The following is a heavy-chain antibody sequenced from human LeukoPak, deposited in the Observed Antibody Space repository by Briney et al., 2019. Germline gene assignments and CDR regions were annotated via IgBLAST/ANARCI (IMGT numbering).Heavy chain of an antibody. CDR2: ISSSGSTI. V-gene: IGHV3-11*04. J-gene: IGHJ6*03. CDR1: GFTFSDYY. Sequence: GGSLRLSCAASGFTFSDYYMSWIRRAPGKGLEWVSYISSSGSTIYYADSVKGRFTISRDNAKNSLYLQMNSLRAEDTAVYYCARDRQLWYYYYYMDVWGKGTTVTVSS. CDR3: ARDRQLWYYYYYMDV. D-gene: IGHD5-18*01.